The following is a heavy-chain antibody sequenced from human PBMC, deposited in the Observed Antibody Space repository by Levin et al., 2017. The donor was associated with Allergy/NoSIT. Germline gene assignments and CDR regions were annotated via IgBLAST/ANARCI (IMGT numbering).Heavy chain of an antibody. CDR3: ARGHSGYDSSGYPDYYYYYGMDV. D-gene: IGHD3-22*01. J-gene: IGHJ6*02. CDR2: INPNSGGT. CDR1: GYTFTGYY. V-gene: IGHV1-2*02. Sequence: VASVKVSCKASGYTFTGYYMHWVRQAPGQGLEWMGWINPNSGGTNYAQKFQGRVTMTRDTSISTAYMELSRLRSDDTAVYYCARGHSGYDSSGYPDYYYYYGMDVWGQGTTVTVSS.